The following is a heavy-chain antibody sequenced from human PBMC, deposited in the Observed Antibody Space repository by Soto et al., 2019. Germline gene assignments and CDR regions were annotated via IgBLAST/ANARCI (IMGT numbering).Heavy chain of an antibody. CDR1: GFTFSIYP. J-gene: IGHJ2*01. CDR3: AKSRVDSGRGYFDR. Sequence: EVQLLESGGGLVQPGGSLRLSCAASGFTFSIYPMSWVRQTPEKGLEWVSTIGTTGGDTYYADSVRGRSTISRDDSKKTLYLQMSSLRAEETAVCYSAKSRVDSGRGYFDRWRCGTLVNASS. V-gene: IGHV3-23*01. CDR2: IGTTGGDT. D-gene: IGHD6-25*01.